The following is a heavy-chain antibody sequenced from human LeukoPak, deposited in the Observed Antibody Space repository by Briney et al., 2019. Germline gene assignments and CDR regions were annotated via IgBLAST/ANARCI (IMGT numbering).Heavy chain of an antibody. CDR1: GYTFTSYY. Sequence: ASVKVSCKASGYTFTSYYMHWVRQAPGQGLEWMGIINPSGGSTSYAQKLQGRVTMTRDTSTSTVYMELSSLRSEDTAVYYCAREWLGGPYSNDENYYFDYWGQGTLVTVSS. J-gene: IGHJ4*02. CDR3: AREWLGGPYSNDENYYFDY. V-gene: IGHV1-46*01. D-gene: IGHD4-11*01. CDR2: INPSGGST.